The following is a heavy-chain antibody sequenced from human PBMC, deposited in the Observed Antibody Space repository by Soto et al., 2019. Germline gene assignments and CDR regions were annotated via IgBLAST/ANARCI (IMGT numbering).Heavy chain of an antibody. CDR1: GYSFTSYW. Sequence: EVQLVQSGAEVKKPGESLKISCKGSGYSFTSYWIGWVRQMPGKGLEWMGIIYPGDSDTRYSPSFQGQVTISADKSISTAYLQWSSLKASDTAMYYCAIYYYDSSGYYSNFDYWGQGTLVTVSS. CDR2: IYPGDSDT. J-gene: IGHJ4*02. V-gene: IGHV5-51*01. CDR3: AIYYYDSSGYYSNFDY. D-gene: IGHD3-22*01.